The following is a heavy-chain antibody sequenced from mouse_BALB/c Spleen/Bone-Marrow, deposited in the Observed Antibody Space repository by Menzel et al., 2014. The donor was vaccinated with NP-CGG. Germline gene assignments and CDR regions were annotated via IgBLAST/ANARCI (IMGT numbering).Heavy chain of an antibody. J-gene: IGHJ3*01. V-gene: IGHV5-9-3*01. CDR3: ARQESIYDGYYGGFTY. CDR1: GFTFSSFA. Sequence: EVKVEESGGGLVKPGGSLKLSCAASGFTFSSFAMSWVRQTPEKRLEWVATISSGGGYTYYPDSVKGRFTISRDNAKNSLYLQMSSLRSEDTAMYYCARQESIYDGYYGGFTYWGQGTLVTVSA. CDR2: ISSGGGYT. D-gene: IGHD2-3*01.